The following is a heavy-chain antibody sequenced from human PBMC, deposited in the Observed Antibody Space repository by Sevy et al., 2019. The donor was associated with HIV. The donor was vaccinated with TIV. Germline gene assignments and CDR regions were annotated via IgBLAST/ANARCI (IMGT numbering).Heavy chain of an antibody. J-gene: IGHJ3*02. CDR1: GFTFSSYA. D-gene: IGHD6-19*01. Sequence: GGSLRLSCAASGFTFSSYAMSWVRQAPGKGLEWVSAISGSGGSTYYADSVKGRFTISRDNSKNTLYLQMNSLRAEDTAVYYCPKDTYSSGWYSAFDSWGQGTMVTVSS. CDR2: ISGSGGST. V-gene: IGHV3-23*01. CDR3: PKDTYSSGWYSAFDS.